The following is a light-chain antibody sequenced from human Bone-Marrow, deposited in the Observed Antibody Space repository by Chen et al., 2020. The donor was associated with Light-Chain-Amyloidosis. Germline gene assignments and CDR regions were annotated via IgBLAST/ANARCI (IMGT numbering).Light chain of an antibody. CDR2: KAS. Sequence: DIQMTQSPSTLSASVGDRVTISCRASQSISPWLAWYQQKPGKAPRLLIYKASTLESGVPSRFSGSGSGTEFSLTISSLQPDDVATYYCQQFNSYWGTFGQGTKLEI. V-gene: IGKV1-5*03. J-gene: IGKJ2*01. CDR1: QSISPW. CDR3: QQFNSYWGT.